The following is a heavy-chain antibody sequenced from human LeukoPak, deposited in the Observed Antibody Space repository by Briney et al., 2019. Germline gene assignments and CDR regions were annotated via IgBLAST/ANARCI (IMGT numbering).Heavy chain of an antibody. V-gene: IGHV1-2*02. CDR1: GYTFTGYY. CDR3: ARSDSSGFKNDY. Sequence: GASVKVSCKASGYTFTGYYMHWVRQAPGQGLEWMGWINPNSGGTNYAQKIQGRVTMTRDTSISTAYMELSRLRSDDTAVYYCARSDSSGFKNDYWGQGTLVTVSS. D-gene: IGHD3-22*01. J-gene: IGHJ4*02. CDR2: INPNSGGT.